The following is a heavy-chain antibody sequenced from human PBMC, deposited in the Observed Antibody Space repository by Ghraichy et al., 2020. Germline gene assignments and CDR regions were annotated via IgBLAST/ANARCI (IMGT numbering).Heavy chain of an antibody. Sequence: SVKVSCKASGGTFSSYTISWVRQAPGQGLEWMGRIIPILGIANYAQKFQGRVTITADKSTSTAYMELSSLRSEDTAVYYCARDPSMIVEKYYFDYWGQGTLVTVSS. J-gene: IGHJ4*02. CDR3: ARDPSMIVEKYYFDY. CDR1: GGTFSSYT. CDR2: IIPILGIA. D-gene: IGHD3-22*01. V-gene: IGHV1-69*04.